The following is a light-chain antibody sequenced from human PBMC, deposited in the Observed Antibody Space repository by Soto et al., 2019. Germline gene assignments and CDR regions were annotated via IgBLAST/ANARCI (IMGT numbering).Light chain of an antibody. V-gene: IGLV3-1*01. CDR3: QAWDSNTGGV. Sequence: SYELTQPPSVSVSPGQTATITCSGDKLGDKYASWYQQKPGQSPVLVIYQDSKRPSGIPERFSASNSGNTATLTISGTQAMDEADYYCQAWDSNTGGVFDGGTKLTVL. CDR2: QDS. CDR1: KLGDKY. J-gene: IGLJ2*01.